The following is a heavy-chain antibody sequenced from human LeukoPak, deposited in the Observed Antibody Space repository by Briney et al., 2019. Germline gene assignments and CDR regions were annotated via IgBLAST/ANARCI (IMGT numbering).Heavy chain of an antibody. CDR1: GFTFSSHE. V-gene: IGHV3-48*03. J-gene: IGHJ4*02. CDR2: ISSSGSTI. Sequence: GGSLRLSCAASGFTFSSHEMNWVRQAPGKGLEWVSYISSSGSTIYYADSVKGRFTISRDNAKNSLYLQMNSLRAEDTAVYYCARGGIQLWRTFDYWGQGTLVTVSS. D-gene: IGHD5-18*01. CDR3: ARGGIQLWRTFDY.